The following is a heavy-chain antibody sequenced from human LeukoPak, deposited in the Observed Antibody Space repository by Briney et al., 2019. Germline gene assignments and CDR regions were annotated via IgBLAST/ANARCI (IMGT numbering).Heavy chain of an antibody. J-gene: IGHJ4*02. D-gene: IGHD6-13*01. CDR2: IYYSGST. V-gene: IGHV4-59*01. CDR1: GGSISSNY. Sequence: PSETLSLTCTVSGGSISSNYWNWIRQPPGKGLEWIGYIYYSGSTNYNPSPKSRLTISVDTSKNQFSLKLSSVTAADTAIYYCARGWPSFDYWGQGTPVTVSS. CDR3: ARGWPSFDY.